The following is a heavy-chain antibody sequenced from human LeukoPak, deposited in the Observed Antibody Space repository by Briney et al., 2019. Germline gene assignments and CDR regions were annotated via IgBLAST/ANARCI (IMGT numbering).Heavy chain of an antibody. J-gene: IGHJ4*02. D-gene: IGHD1-26*01. CDR2: INEDGSDK. CDR3: ARKIVGANY. V-gene: IGHV3-7*04. Sequence: GGSLRLSCAASGFTFSSSWMTWVRQAPGKGLEWVAHINEDGSDKYYVDSVTGRFSISRDNTKNSLYLQMSSLRDEDTAVYYCARKIVGANYWGQGTLVTVSS. CDR1: GFTFSSSW.